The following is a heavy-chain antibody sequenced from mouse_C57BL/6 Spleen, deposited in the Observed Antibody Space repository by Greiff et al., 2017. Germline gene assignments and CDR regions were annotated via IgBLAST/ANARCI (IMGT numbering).Heavy chain of an antibody. Sequence: EVKLVESGPGLVKPSQSLSLTCSVTGYSITSGYYWNWIRQFPGNKLEWMGYISYDGSNNYNPSLKNRISITRDTSKNQFFLKLNSVTTEDTATYYCARVWDGAYWGQGTLVTVSA. CDR3: ARVWDGAY. D-gene: IGHD4-1*01. J-gene: IGHJ3*01. V-gene: IGHV3-6*01. CDR2: ISYDGSN. CDR1: GYSITSGYY.